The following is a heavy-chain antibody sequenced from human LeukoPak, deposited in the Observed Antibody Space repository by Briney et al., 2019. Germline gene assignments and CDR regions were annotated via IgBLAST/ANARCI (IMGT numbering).Heavy chain of an antibody. V-gene: IGHV3-33*01. CDR3: ARDRVSWLQEGNWFDP. CDR1: GFTFSTYG. CDR2: IWNDGSNK. J-gene: IGHJ5*02. D-gene: IGHD6-13*01. Sequence: GGSLRLSCAASGFTFSTYGMHWVRQAPGKGLEWVAVIWNDGSNKYYGDSVKGRFTISRDNSKNTLFLQMNSLRAEDTAVYYCARDRVSWLQEGNWFDPWGQGTLVTVSS.